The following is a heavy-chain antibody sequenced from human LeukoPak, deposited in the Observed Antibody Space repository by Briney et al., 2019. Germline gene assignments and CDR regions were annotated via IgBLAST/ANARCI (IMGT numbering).Heavy chain of an antibody. CDR3: ATDMVREYDY. D-gene: IGHD3-10*01. Sequence: GGSLRLSCAASGFTFSSYAMSWDRQAPGKGLEWVSTFTGSGDTTYYADSVKGRFTISRDNSKKKLYLQMNSLRAEDTAIYYCATDMVREYDYWGQGTLVTVSS. V-gene: IGHV3-23*01. J-gene: IGHJ4*02. CDR2: FTGSGDTT. CDR1: GFTFSSYA.